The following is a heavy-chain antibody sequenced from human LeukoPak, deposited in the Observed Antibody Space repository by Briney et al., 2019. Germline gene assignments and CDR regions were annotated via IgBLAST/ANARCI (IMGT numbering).Heavy chain of an antibody. D-gene: IGHD5-18*01. CDR2: INPDGSKE. J-gene: IGHJ4*02. Sequence: GGSLRLSCAAYGFTFSNSWMTWVRQAPGKELEWVATINPDGSKESYVGSVNGRFTISRDNAKSSLYLQMSSLRAEDTAVFYCARDRGYTSFDYWGQGTLVAVSS. CDR1: GFTFSNSW. CDR3: ARDRGYTSFDY. V-gene: IGHV3-7*01.